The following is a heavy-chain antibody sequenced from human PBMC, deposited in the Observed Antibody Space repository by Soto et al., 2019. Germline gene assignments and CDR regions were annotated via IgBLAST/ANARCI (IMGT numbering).Heavy chain of an antibody. J-gene: IGHJ6*02. Sequence: PGGSLRLCCAASGFTFSSYGMHWVRQAPGKGLEWVAVISHDGSNKYYADSVKGRFTISRDNSKNTLYLQMNSLRAENTAVYYCAKASTIFGVVIILGGMDVWGQGTTVTVSS. CDR2: ISHDGSNK. V-gene: IGHV3-30*18. D-gene: IGHD3-3*01. CDR3: AKASTIFGVVIILGGMDV. CDR1: GFTFSSYG.